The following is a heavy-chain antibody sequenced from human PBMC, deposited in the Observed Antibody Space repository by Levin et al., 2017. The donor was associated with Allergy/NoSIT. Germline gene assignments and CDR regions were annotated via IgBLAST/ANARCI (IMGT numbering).Heavy chain of an antibody. D-gene: IGHD4-17*01. V-gene: IGHV3-9*01. CDR1: GFTFDDYA. Sequence: SLKISCAASGFTFDDYAMHWVRQAPGKGLEWVSGISWNSGSIGYADSVKGRFTISRDNAKNSLYLQMNSLRAEDTALYYCAKGPGVDDYGDYGRFDYWGQGTLVTVSS. J-gene: IGHJ4*02. CDR3: AKGPGVDDYGDYGRFDY. CDR2: ISWNSGSI.